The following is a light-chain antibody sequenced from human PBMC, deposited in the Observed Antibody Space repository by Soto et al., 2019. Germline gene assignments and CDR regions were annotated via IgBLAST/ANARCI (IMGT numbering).Light chain of an antibody. Sequence: QSALTQPASVSGSPGQSITISCTGTSSDVGSYNLVSWYQQHPGKAPKLMIYEGSKRPSGVSNRFSGSKSDNTASLTISGLQAEDEADYYCCSYAGSSTPNWVFGGGTKLTVL. J-gene: IGLJ3*02. CDR3: CSYAGSSTPNWV. CDR1: SSDVGSYNL. CDR2: EGS. V-gene: IGLV2-23*01.